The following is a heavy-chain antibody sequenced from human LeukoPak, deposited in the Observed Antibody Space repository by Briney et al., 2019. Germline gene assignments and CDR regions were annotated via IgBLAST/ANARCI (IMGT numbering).Heavy chain of an antibody. CDR2: IYYSGST. Sequence: PSETLSLACSVSGGSISSTNYYWGWIRQPPGKGLEWIGSIYYSGSTYYNPSLKSRVTISVDTSKNQFSLKLSSVTAADTAVYYCARAAAGLFDYWGQGTLVTVSS. J-gene: IGHJ4*02. V-gene: IGHV4-39*01. CDR1: GGSISSTNYY. D-gene: IGHD6-13*01. CDR3: ARAAAGLFDY.